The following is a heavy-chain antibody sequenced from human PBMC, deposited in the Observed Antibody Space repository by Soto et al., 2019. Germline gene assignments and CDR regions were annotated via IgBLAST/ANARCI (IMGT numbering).Heavy chain of an antibody. CDR3: ARHDTSGNAGYAPFDV. J-gene: IGHJ6*02. V-gene: IGHV4-59*01. CDR1: GGTIRPRK. D-gene: IGHD1-1*01. Sequence: PSETLSLTCTASGGTIRPRKWRWIRQSPTTGLEWIAYISYDGSTKDNPSPRSRLSISVDTSRNHVFLNMNSVTAADTAVYYCARHDTSGNAGYAPFDVWGQGTAVTVSS. CDR2: ISYDGST.